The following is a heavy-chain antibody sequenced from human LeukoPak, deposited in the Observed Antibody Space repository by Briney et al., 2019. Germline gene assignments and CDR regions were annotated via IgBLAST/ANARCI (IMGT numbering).Heavy chain of an antibody. CDR1: GFTFSNYW. D-gene: IGHD1-26*01. CDR3: ARLRGLYSDTNRYQTALDC. CDR2: IKQDGSEK. J-gene: IGHJ4*02. Sequence: GGSLTLSCAASGFTFSNYWMSWVRQAPGKGLEWVANIKQDGSEKYYVDSVKGRFTISRDNAKNSLYVQMNSLRAEDTAVYYCARLRGLYSDTNRYQTALDCWGQGTLVTVSS. V-gene: IGHV3-7*01.